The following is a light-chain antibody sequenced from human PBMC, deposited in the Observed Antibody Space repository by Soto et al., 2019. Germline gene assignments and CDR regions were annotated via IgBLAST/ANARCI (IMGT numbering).Light chain of an antibody. CDR3: QQRSNWPSLT. V-gene: IGKV3-11*01. CDR1: ESVSRN. J-gene: IGKJ4*01. CDR2: DAS. Sequence: EVVMTQSPATLSVSPGERATLSCRASESVSRNLAWYQQKPGQAPRLLIYDASTRATGIPDRFSGGGSGTDFTLTISSLEPEDSAVYYCQQRSNWPSLTFGGGTKVDIK.